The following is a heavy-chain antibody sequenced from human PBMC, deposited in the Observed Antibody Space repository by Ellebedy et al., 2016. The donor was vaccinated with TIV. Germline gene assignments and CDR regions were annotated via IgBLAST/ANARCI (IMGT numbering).Heavy chain of an antibody. D-gene: IGHD3-10*01. V-gene: IGHV1-8*01. CDR2: MNPNSGHT. CDR1: GYTFTSYD. CDR3: ARDLSMRRITMVRGVIGY. Sequence: AASVKVSCKASGYTFTSYDINWMRQATGEGLEWMAWMNPNSGHTGYAQKFQGRVTMTRNTTISTAYMELSSLRSEDTAVYYCARDLSMRRITMVRGVIGYWGQGTLVTVSS. J-gene: IGHJ4*02.